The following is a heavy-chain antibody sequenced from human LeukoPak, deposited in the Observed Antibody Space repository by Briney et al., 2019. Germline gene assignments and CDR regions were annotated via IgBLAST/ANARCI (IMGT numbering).Heavy chain of an antibody. CDR3: VRLDDY. CDR2: IHPGDSET. Sequence: GESLQISCKGSGYSFTNYWIGWVRQMPGKGLEWMGIIHPGDSETRYSPSFQGQVTISADKSISTAYLQWSSLKASDTATYYCVRLDDYWGQGTLVTVSS. J-gene: IGHJ4*02. V-gene: IGHV5-51*01. CDR1: GYSFTNYW.